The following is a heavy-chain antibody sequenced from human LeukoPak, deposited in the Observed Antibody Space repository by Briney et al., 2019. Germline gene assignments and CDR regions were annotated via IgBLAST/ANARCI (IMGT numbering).Heavy chain of an antibody. CDR3: ASLVDYYYYMDV. Sequence: PSETQSLTCTVSGGSISSSSYYWGWIRQPPGKGLEWIGSIYYSGSTYYNPSLKSRVTISVDTSKNQFSLKLSSVTAADTAVYYCASLVDYYYYMDVWGKGTAVTVSS. V-gene: IGHV4-39*07. CDR1: GGSISSSSYY. D-gene: IGHD2-8*02. CDR2: IYYSGST. J-gene: IGHJ6*03.